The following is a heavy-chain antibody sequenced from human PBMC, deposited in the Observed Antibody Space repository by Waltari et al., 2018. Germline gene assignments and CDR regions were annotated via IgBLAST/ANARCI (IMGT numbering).Heavy chain of an antibody. CDR3: TGGAVTGTDF. D-gene: IGHD6-13*01. J-gene: IGHJ4*02. CDR1: GFTFSGST. CDR2: IRSKPNNYAT. V-gene: IGHV3-73*01. Sequence: EVQVVESGGGLVQPGGSLQLPCATSGFTFSGSTIHWVRQTSGKGLEWIGRIRSKPNNYATRYTVSVEGRFTISRDDSENTAYLQMSSLMTEDTAVYYCTGGAVTGTDFWGQGTLVTVSS.